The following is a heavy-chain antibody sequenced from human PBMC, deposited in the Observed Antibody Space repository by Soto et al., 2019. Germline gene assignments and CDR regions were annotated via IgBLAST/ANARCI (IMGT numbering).Heavy chain of an antibody. CDR1: GGSIGSSSYY. CDR2: IYYSGST. CDR3: ARQYSSGWYGTYYYGMDV. J-gene: IGHJ6*02. Sequence: SETQSLTSTVSGGSIGSSSYYWGWIRQPPGKGLEWIGSIYYSGSTYYNPSLKSRVTISVDTSKNQFSLKLSSVTAADTAVYYCARQYSSGWYGTYYYGMDVWGQGTTVTVSS. V-gene: IGHV4-39*01. D-gene: IGHD6-19*01.